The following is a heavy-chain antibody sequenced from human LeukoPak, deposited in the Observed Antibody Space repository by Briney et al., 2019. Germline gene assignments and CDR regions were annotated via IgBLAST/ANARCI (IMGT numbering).Heavy chain of an antibody. CDR3: AREMTLVVGARYWFDP. CDR1: GGSFSGYY. V-gene: IGHV4-34*01. J-gene: IGHJ5*02. CDR2: INHSGST. Sequence: SEALSPTCAVYGGSFSGYYWSWIRQPPGEGLEWIGEINHSGSTNYNPSLKGRVTISVDTSKNQFSLKVSSVTAADTAVYYCAREMTLVVGARYWFDPWGQGTLVTVSS. D-gene: IGHD1-26*01.